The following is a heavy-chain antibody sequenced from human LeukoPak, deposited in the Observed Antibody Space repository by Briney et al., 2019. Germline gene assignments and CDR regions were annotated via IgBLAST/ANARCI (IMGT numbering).Heavy chain of an antibody. CDR3: ARDQGSLPAAMSAFDI. D-gene: IGHD2-2*01. J-gene: IGHJ3*02. Sequence: PGGSLRLSCAASGFTFSSYWMSWVRQAPGKGLEWVANIKQDGSEKYYVDSVKGRFTISRDNAKNSLYLQMNSLRAEDTAVYCCARDQGSLPAAMSAFDIWGQGTMVTVSS. CDR1: GFTFSSYW. CDR2: IKQDGSEK. V-gene: IGHV3-7*01.